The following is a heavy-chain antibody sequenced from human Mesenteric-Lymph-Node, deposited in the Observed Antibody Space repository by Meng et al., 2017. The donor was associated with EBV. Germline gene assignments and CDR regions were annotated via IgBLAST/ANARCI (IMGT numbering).Heavy chain of an antibody. CDR2: MNNGGTS. V-gene: IGHV4-34*01. CDR3: ARVKPSIWFGELFYYFDY. Sequence: VHLQPWGAGLLQPSETLSLTCAVYGESLSGFYWSWVRQAPGKGLEWIGEMNNGGTSNYNPSLESRVTISVDPSKNQFSLNLRSVTAADTAVYYCARVKPSIWFGELFYYFDYWGPGILVTVSS. CDR1: GESLSGFY. J-gene: IGHJ4*02. D-gene: IGHD3-10*01.